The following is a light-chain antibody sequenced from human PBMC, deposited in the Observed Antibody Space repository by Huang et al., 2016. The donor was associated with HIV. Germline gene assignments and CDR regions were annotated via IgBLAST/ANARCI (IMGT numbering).Light chain of an antibody. CDR3: QQGFT. J-gene: IGKJ3*01. CDR2: GAS. V-gene: IGKV3-15*01. CDR1: QSVRSN. Sequence: EIVMTQSPATLSVSPGERAPLSCRASQSVRSNLAWYQQKPGQAPRLLIYGASTRATGIPARFSGSGSGTEFTLTISSLQSEDFAVYYCQQGFTFGPGTKVDIK.